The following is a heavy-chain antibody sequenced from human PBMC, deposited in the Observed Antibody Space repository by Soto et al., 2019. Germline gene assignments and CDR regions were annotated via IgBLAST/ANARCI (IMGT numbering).Heavy chain of an antibody. Sequence: QVQLQQSGPGLVKPSQTLSLTCTVSGDSISSDYYRWTWIRQSPGKGLEWIGYIHHSGSILYNPSLKSRVTISVDTSKNQFSLHLTSVTAADTAVYFCAREDDGGDSLDVWGQWTTVTVSS. CDR2: IHHSGSI. CDR1: GDSISSDYYR. V-gene: IGHV4-30-4*08. J-gene: IGHJ6*02. CDR3: AREDDGGDSLDV. D-gene: IGHD2-21*02.